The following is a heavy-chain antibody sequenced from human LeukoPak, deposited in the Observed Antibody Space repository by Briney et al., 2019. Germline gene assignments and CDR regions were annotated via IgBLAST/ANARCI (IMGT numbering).Heavy chain of an antibody. J-gene: IGHJ3*02. CDR2: IYHSGSP. CDR3: ARVGITMIVVVITRGDAFDI. CDR1: GGSISSSNW. D-gene: IGHD3-22*01. V-gene: IGHV4-4*02. Sequence: SETLSLTCAVSGGSISSSNWWSWVRQPPGKGLEWIGEIYHSGSPNYNPSLKSRVTISVDKSKNQFSLKLSSVTAADTAVYYCARVGITMIVVVITRGDAFDIWGQGTMVTVSS.